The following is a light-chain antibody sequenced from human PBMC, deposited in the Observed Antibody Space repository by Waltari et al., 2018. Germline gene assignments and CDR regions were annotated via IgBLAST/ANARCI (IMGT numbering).Light chain of an antibody. CDR2: WAS. CDR3: QQYYITPPT. Sequence: DIVMTQSPDSLTVALGERATVNCKSSQSVLSSSNNKNFLAWYQQTPGQPPKLLIYWASTRGSGVPDRFSGSGSGTDFNLTISSLQAEDVAVYYCQQYYITPPTFGQGTKVEIK. J-gene: IGKJ1*01. V-gene: IGKV4-1*01. CDR1: QSVLSSSNNKNF.